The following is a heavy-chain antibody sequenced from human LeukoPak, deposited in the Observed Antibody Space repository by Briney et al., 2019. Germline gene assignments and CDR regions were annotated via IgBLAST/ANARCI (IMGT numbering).Heavy chain of an antibody. CDR3: AREYILLWFGPPTSNKGVGYYYCGMDD. CDR2: ISAYNGNT. D-gene: IGHD3-10*01. V-gene: IGHV1-18*01. CDR1: GYTFTSYG. Sequence: ASVKVSCKASGYTFTSYGISWVRQAPGQGLEWMGWISAYNGNTNYAQKLQGRVTMTTDTSTSTAYMELRSLRSDDTAVYYCAREYILLWFGPPTSNKGVGYYYCGMDDWGQGTTVTVSS. J-gene: IGHJ6*02.